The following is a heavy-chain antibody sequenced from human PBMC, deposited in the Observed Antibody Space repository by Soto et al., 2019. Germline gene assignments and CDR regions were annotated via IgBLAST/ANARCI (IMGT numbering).Heavy chain of an antibody. J-gene: IGHJ4*02. CDR3: AKDRLFLFVAYIDY. CDR2: ITSGGGTT. CDR1: GFTFSSYA. Sequence: GGSLRLSCAASGFTFSSYAVTWVRQAPGKGLEWVSTITSGGGTTYYADPVKGRFTISRDNSKNTLYLQMNSLRAEDTAVYYCAKDRLFLFVAYIDYWGQGTLVTVSS. D-gene: IGHD2-21*01. V-gene: IGHV3-23*01.